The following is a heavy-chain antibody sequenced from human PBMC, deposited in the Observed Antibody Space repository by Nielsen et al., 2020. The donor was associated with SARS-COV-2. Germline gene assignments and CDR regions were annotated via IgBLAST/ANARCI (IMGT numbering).Heavy chain of an antibody. CDR2: ISAYNGNT. Sequence: ASVKVSCKASGYTFTSYGISWVRQAPGQGLEWMGWISAYNGNTSYAQKFQGRVTMTRDTSTSTVYMELSSLRSEDTAVYYCASSVTVTSEFDYWGQGTLVTVS. J-gene: IGHJ4*02. D-gene: IGHD4-17*01. CDR3: ASSVTVTSEFDY. V-gene: IGHV1-18*01. CDR1: GYTFTSYG.